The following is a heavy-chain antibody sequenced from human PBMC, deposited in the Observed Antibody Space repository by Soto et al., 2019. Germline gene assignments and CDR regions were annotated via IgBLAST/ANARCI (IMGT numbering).Heavy chain of an antibody. Sequence: HGESLKISCKGSGYSFTSYWIGWVRQMPGKGLEWMGIIYPGDSDTRYNPSFQGQVTISADKSISTAYLQWSSLKASDTAMYYCASGIIVVVTAERHAGPLDWGQGTLVTVSS. D-gene: IGHD2-21*02. J-gene: IGHJ4*02. CDR1: GYSFTSYW. CDR2: IYPGDSDT. CDR3: ASGIIVVVTAERHAGPLD. V-gene: IGHV5-51*01.